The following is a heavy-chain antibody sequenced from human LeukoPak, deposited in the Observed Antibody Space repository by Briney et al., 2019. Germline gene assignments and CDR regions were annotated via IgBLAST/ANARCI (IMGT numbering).Heavy chain of an antibody. CDR1: GGSISSRSYY. J-gene: IGHJ4*02. V-gene: IGHV4-39*07. CDR2: IYYSGST. D-gene: IGHD3-10*01. CDR3: ARFVYGSGSYYFDY. Sequence: SETLSLTCTVSGGSISSRSYYWGWIRQPPGKGLEWIGSIYYSGSTYYNPSLKSRVTISLDTSKNQFSLKLNSVTAADTAVYYCARFVYGSGSYYFDYWGQGTLVAVSS.